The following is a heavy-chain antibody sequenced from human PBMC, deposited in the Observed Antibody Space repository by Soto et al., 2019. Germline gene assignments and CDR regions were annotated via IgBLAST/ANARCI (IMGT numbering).Heavy chain of an antibody. D-gene: IGHD1-26*01. CDR2: IFYSGTT. Sequence: SETLSLTCTVSGGSITSYYWSWIRQPPGKGLEWIGYIFYSGTTNYNPSLTSRATLLVDTSRNQLSLELTSVNAADTAVYYCARVGGAPLGAFDIWGQGTMVTVS. V-gene: IGHV4-59*01. J-gene: IGHJ3*02. CDR1: GGSITSYY. CDR3: ARVGGAPLGAFDI.